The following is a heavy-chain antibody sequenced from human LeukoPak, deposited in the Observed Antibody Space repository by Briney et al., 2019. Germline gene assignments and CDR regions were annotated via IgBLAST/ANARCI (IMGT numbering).Heavy chain of an antibody. Sequence: AGGSLRLSCAASGFTFSSYSMNWVRQAPGKGLEWVSYISSSSSTIYYADSVKGRFTISKDNAKNSLYLQMNSLRAEDTAVYYCARAVSGGRSYYYYGMDVWGRGTTVTVSS. CDR2: ISSSSSTI. D-gene: IGHD2-15*01. CDR3: ARAVSGGRSYYYYGMDV. CDR1: GFTFSSYS. J-gene: IGHJ6*02. V-gene: IGHV3-48*01.